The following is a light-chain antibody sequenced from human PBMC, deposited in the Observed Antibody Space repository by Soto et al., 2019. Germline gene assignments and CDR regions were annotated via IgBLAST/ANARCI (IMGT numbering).Light chain of an antibody. CDR3: SSYAGNYVYV. Sequence: QSVLTQPRSVSGSPGQSVTISCTGCSSDVGAYNYVSWYQRHAGKGPKLIIHDVSVRPSGVPDRFSASKSDNTASLTISGLQTADEADYYCSSYAGNYVYVFGSGTKVTVL. CDR1: SSDVGAYNY. V-gene: IGLV2-11*01. CDR2: DVS. J-gene: IGLJ1*01.